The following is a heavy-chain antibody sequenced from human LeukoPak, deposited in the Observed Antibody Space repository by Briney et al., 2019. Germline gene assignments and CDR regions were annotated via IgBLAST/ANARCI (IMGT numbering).Heavy chain of an antibody. D-gene: IGHD6-13*01. CDR2: IYYSGST. CDR3: AREGSSSWYAGAFDI. V-gene: IGHV4-59*12. CDR1: GGSISSYY. J-gene: IGHJ3*02. Sequence: SETLSLTCTVSGGSISSYYWSWIRQPPGKGLEWIGYIYYSGSTNYNPSLKSRVTISVDTSKNQFSLKLSSVTAADTAVYYCAREGSSSWYAGAFDIWGQGTMVTVSS.